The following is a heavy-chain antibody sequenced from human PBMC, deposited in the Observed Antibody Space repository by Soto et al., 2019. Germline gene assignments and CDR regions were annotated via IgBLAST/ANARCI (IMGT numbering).Heavy chain of an antibody. V-gene: IGHV4-59*01. J-gene: IGHJ4*02. Sequence: SETLSLTCTVSGGSISSYYWSWIRQPPGKGLEWIGYIYYSGSTNYNPSLKSRVTISVDTSKNQFSLKLSSVTAADTAVYYCARSRIQLWLLDYWGQGTLVTSPQ. CDR2: IYYSGST. D-gene: IGHD5-18*01. CDR3: ARSRIQLWLLDY. CDR1: GGSISSYY.